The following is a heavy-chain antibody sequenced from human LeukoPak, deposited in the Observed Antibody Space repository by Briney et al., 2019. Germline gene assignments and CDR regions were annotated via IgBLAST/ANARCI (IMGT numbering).Heavy chain of an antibody. CDR2: ISSGSKNI. CDR3: ARDQGIFDY. Sequence: GGSLSLSCAASGFSFSSYSMNWVRHPPGEGLEWVSYISSGSKNIYYADSVKGRFTISRDNAKNSLYLQMNSLRDEDPAVYYCARDQGIFDYWGQGTLVTVSS. CDR1: GFSFSSYS. J-gene: IGHJ4*02. V-gene: IGHV3-48*02.